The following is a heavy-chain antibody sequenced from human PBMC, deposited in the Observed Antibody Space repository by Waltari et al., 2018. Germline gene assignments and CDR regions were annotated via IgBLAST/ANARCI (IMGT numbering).Heavy chain of an antibody. V-gene: IGHV5-51*01. CDR1: GYKFSTHW. J-gene: IGHJ4*02. D-gene: IGHD1-1*01. CDR3: GTWDRSHWFDY. Sequence: EVQLVQSGAELTKPGESLKISCQGSGYKFSTHWFGWMRQKPGKGLEWIGNINPRDSYTVYNPSFQGQVTISADKSTTTAYLQWSSLKASDSAMYYCGTWDRSHWFDYWGQGTPVTVSS. CDR2: INPRDSYT.